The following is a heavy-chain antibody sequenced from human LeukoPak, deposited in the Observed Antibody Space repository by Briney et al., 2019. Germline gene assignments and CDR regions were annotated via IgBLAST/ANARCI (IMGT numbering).Heavy chain of an antibody. J-gene: IGHJ6*02. CDR3: ARSEARPFYYYYYGMDV. CDR2: IYYSGST. CDR1: GGSISSGGYY. Sequence: SETLSLTCTVSGGSISSGGYYWSWIRQHPGKGLEWIGYIYYSGSTYHNPSLKSRVTISVDTSKNQFSLKLSSVTAADTAVYYCARSEARPFYYYYYGMDVWGQGTTVTVSS. V-gene: IGHV4-31*03. D-gene: IGHD6-6*01.